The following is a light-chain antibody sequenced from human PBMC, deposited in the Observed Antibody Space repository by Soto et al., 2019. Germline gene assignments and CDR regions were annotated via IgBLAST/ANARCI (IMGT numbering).Light chain of an antibody. CDR3: QQSHSMPWT. J-gene: IGKJ1*01. V-gene: IGKV1-39*01. CDR2: EAS. Sequence: DIQMTQSPSSLSASVGDRVTVTCRASQSISTHLNWYQQKPGKAPNLLIYEASSLQSGVPSRFSGSGSGTDFTLTINSLQSEDFATYYCQQSHSMPWTFGQGTKVDNK. CDR1: QSISTH.